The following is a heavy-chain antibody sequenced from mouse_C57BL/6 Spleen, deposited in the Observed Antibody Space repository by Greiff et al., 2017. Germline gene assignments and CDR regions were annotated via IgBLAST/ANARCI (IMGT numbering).Heavy chain of an antibody. CDR1: GYTFTSYW. Sequence: QVQLQQPGAELVKPGASVKLSCKASGYTFTSYWMHWVKQRPGQGLEWIGMIHPNSGSTNYNEKFKSKATLTVDKSSSTAYMQLSSLTSEDSAVYYGARFGDSSGFIFAMDYWGQGTSVTVSS. CDR3: ARFGDSSGFIFAMDY. D-gene: IGHD3-2*02. V-gene: IGHV1-64*01. CDR2: IHPNSGST. J-gene: IGHJ4*01.